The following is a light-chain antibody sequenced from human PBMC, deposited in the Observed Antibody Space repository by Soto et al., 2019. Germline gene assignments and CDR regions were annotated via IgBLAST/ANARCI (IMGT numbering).Light chain of an antibody. CDR2: GAS. V-gene: IGKV3-11*01. CDR1: QSVSSY. Sequence: EIVMTQSPVTLSVSRGEIATLSCRASQSVSSYLAWYQQKPGQAPRLLIDGASNRATGIPARFSGSGSGTDFTLTISSLEPEDFAVYFCQQRSSWPLTFGGGTKVDIK. J-gene: IGKJ4*02. CDR3: QQRSSWPLT.